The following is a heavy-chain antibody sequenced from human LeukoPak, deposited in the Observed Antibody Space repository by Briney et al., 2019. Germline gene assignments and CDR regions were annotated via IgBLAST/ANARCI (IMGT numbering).Heavy chain of an antibody. CDR2: IYPGDSDT. CDR3: AMARGSGSYYGSYYFDY. V-gene: IGHV5-51*01. D-gene: IGHD3-10*01. Sequence: GESLKISCKGSGYSFTSYWIGWVRQMPGKGLEWMGIIYPGDSDTRYSPSFQGQVTISADKSICTAYLQWSSLKASDTAMYYCAMARGSGSYYGSYYFDYWGQGTLVTVSS. CDR1: GYSFTSYW. J-gene: IGHJ4*02.